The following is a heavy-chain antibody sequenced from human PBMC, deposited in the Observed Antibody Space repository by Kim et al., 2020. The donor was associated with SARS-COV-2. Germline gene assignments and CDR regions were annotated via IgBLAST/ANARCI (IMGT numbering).Heavy chain of an antibody. CDR2: ISSSGSTI. D-gene: IGHD3-9*01. CDR3: ARDRVLRYFDWHYGMDV. V-gene: IGHV3-48*03. Sequence: GGSLRLSCAASGFTFSSYEMNWVRQAPGKGLEWVSYISSSGSTIYYADSVKGRFTISRDNAMNSLYLQMNSLRAEDTAVYYCARDRVLRYFDWHYGMDVWGQGTTVTVSS. J-gene: IGHJ6*02. CDR1: GFTFSSYE.